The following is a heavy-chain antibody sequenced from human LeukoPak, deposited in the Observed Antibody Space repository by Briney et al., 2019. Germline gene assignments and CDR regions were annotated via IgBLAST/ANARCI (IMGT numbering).Heavy chain of an antibody. D-gene: IGHD3-10*01. V-gene: IGHV1-69*13. Sequence: SVKVSCKASGGTFSSYTISWVRQAPGQGLEWMGGIIPIFGTANYAQKFQGRVTITADESTSTAYVELSSLRSEDTAVYYCARGNDGSGSPSYYFYYMDVWGKGTTVTISS. CDR2: IIPIFGTA. J-gene: IGHJ6*03. CDR3: ARGNDGSGSPSYYFYYMDV. CDR1: GGTFSSYT.